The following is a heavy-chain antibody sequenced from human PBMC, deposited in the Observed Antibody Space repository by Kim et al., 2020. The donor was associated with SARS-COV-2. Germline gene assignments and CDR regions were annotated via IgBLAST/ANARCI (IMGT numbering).Heavy chain of an antibody. V-gene: IGHV3-11*05. CDR2: ISSSSSYT. CDR3: ARGGYSSSWQEGTLDY. J-gene: IGHJ4*02. D-gene: IGHD6-13*01. Sequence: GGSLRLSCAASGFTFSDYYMSWIRQAPGKGLEWVSYISSSSSYTNYADSVKGRFTISRDNAKNSLYRQMNSLRAEDTAVYYCARGGYSSSWQEGTLDYWGQGTLVTVSS. CDR1: GFTFSDYY.